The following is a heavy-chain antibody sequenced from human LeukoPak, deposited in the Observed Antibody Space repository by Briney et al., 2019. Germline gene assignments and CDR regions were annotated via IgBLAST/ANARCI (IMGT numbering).Heavy chain of an antibody. Sequence: SVEVFCKASGGTFSSYAIIWVRQAPGQGLEWMGRIIPIFGTANYAQKFQGRVTITTDESTSTAYMELSSLRSEDTAVYYCAREGAASTVTGQGLFDYWGQGTLVTVSS. J-gene: IGHJ4*02. CDR2: IIPIFGTA. CDR3: AREGAASTVTGQGLFDY. D-gene: IGHD4-17*01. V-gene: IGHV1-69*05. CDR1: GGTFSSYA.